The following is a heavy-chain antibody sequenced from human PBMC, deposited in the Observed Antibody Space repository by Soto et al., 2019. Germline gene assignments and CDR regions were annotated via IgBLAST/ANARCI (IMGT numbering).Heavy chain of an antibody. Sequence: SETLSLTCTVSGGSIGTYYWSRIRQPPGKGLEWIGYIYYRGNTDYNPSLKSRVTISLDTPKNQFSLKLSSVAAADTAVYYCARHPGYYDILTGYTTYYFDYWGQGILVTVSS. D-gene: IGHD3-9*01. CDR2: IYYRGNT. V-gene: IGHV4-59*08. J-gene: IGHJ4*02. CDR1: GGSIGTYY. CDR3: ARHPGYYDILTGYTTYYFDY.